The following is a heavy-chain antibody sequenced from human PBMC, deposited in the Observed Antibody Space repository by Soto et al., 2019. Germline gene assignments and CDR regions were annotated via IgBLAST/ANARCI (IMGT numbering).Heavy chain of an antibody. CDR3: ARWGTTGGLDV. J-gene: IGHJ1*01. CDR2: TSYDGSNK. D-gene: IGHD3-16*01. V-gene: IGHV3-33*05. Sequence: QVQLVESGGGVVQPGTSLRLSCVGSGFTFRSYVIHWVRQAPGKGLAWVALTSYDGSNKDYGGSVKGRFTISRDNSRNTVDLQMDSLRREDTALYYCARWGTTGGLDVWGQGTLVSVSS. CDR1: GFTFRSYV.